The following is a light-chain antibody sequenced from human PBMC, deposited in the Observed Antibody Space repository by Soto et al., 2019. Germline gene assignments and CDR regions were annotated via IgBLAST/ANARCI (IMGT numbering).Light chain of an antibody. CDR2: WAS. CDR1: QSVLSSSNNKNY. V-gene: IGKV4-1*01. J-gene: IGKJ4*01. CDR3: QHYYSSPLT. Sequence: DIVMTQSPDSLSVSLGERATINCKSSQSVLSSSNNKNYLAWFQQKPGQPPKVVIYWASTRGSGVPDRFSGSVSGTDFTLTISSLQAEDVAVYYCQHYYSSPLTFGGGTKVDIK.